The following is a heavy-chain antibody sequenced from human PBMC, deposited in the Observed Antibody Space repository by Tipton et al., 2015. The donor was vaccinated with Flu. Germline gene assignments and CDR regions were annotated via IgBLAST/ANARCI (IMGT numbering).Heavy chain of an antibody. V-gene: IGHV3-30*18. CDR3: AKVSRGKWELLNGYYYGMDV. CDR1: GFTFSSYG. D-gene: IGHD1-26*01. CDR2: ISYDGSNK. Sequence: SLRLSCAASGFTFSSYGMHWVRQAPGKGLEWVAVISYDGSNKYYADSVKGRFTISRDNSKNTLYLQMNSLRAEDTAVYYCAKVSRGKWELLNGYYYGMDVWGQGTTVPVSS. J-gene: IGHJ6*02.